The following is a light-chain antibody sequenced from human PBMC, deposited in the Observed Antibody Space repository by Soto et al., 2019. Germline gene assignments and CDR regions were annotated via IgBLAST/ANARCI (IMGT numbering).Light chain of an antibody. J-gene: IGKJ5*01. CDR3: QQYNNWPPNT. Sequence: EIVLTQSPGTLSLSPGERATLSCRASQHISTNLAWYQQKPGQAPRLLIYYASTRATGIPDRFSGSGSGTEFTLTISSLQSEDFAVYYCQQYNNWPPNTFGQGTRLEIK. V-gene: IGKV3-15*01. CDR2: YAS. CDR1: QHISTN.